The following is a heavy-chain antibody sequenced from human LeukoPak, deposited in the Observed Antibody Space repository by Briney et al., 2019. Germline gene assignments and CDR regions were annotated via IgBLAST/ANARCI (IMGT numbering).Heavy chain of an antibody. D-gene: IGHD4-17*01. Sequence: SGGSLRLSCEVSGFTFSDHYMSWIRQAPGKRLEWVSYICSGSGYTNYAHSVEGRFTITKDNAKNSLYLQMNSLRAEDTAVYYCARGDDGDDYLDYWGQGTLVTVSS. CDR3: ARGDDGDDYLDY. CDR2: ICSGSGYT. CDR1: GFTFSDHY. V-gene: IGHV3-11*05. J-gene: IGHJ4*02.